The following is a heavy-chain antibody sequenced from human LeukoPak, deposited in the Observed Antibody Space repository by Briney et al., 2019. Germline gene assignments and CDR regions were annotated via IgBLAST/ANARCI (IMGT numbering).Heavy chain of an antibody. CDR2: ISGSGGST. J-gene: IGHJ4*02. CDR3: AKPDRAIAAPGY. V-gene: IGHV3-23*01. Sequence: TGGSLRLSCAASGFTFSSYAMSWVRQAPGKGLEWVSAISGSGGSTYYADSVKGRFTISRDNSKNTLYLQMYSLRAEDTAVYYCAKPDRAIAAPGYWGQGTLVTVSS. D-gene: IGHD6-6*01. CDR1: GFTFSSYA.